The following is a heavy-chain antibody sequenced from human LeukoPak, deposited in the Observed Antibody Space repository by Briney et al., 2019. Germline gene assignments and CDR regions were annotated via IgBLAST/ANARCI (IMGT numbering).Heavy chain of an antibody. CDR3: ASRVYGLGSFNY. D-gene: IGHD3-10*01. V-gene: IGHV4-39*01. J-gene: IGHJ4*01. Sequence: SETLSLTCTVSGGTISSTSYYWDWIRQPPGKGLEWIGSIYNSGTTYYNPSLKSRVTISVDTSKNQFSLKVSSVTAADTAVYYCASRVYGLGSFNYWGQGTLVTVSS. CDR2: IYNSGTT. CDR1: GGTISSTSYY.